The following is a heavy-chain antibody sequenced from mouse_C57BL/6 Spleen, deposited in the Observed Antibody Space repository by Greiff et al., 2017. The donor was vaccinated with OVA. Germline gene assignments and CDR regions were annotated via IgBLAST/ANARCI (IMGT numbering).Heavy chain of an antibody. V-gene: IGHV1-52*01. CDR2: IDPSDSET. D-gene: IGHD1-2*01. CDR1: GYTFTSYW. Sequence: VQLQQPGAELVRPGSSVKLSCKASGYTFTSYWMHWVKQRPIQGLEWIGNIDPSDSETHYNQKFKDKATLTVDKSSSTAYMQLSSLTSEDSAVXCCARHYDGNFDVWGTGTTVTVSS. CDR3: ARHYDGNFDV. J-gene: IGHJ1*03.